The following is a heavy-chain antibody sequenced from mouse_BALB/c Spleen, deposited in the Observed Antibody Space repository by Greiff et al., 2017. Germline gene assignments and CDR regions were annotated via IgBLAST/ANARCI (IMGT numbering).Heavy chain of an antibody. Sequence: QVQLKQSGAELVKPGASVKLSCKASGYTFTSYFMYWVKQRPGQGLEWIGEINPSNGGTNFNEKFKSKATLTVDKSSSTAYMQLSSLTSEDSAVYYCTRSMITTEAWFAYWGQGTLVTVSA. J-gene: IGHJ3*01. V-gene: IGHV1S81*02. D-gene: IGHD2-4*01. CDR1: GYTFTSYF. CDR2: INPSNGGT. CDR3: TRSMITTEAWFAY.